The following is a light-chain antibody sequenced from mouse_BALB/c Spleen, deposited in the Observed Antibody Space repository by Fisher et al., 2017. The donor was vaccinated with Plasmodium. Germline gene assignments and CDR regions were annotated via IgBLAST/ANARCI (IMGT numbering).Light chain of an antibody. CDR2: YAS. CDR3: QQSNSWPLT. CDR1: QNISNH. V-gene: IGKV5-45*01. Sequence: DIVMTQSPVTLSVTPGDRVSLSCRASQNISNHLHWYQQRSHGSPRLLIKYASQPISGIPSRFSGSGSGTDFTLSINSVETEDFGMYFCQQSNSWPLTFGAGTKLELK. J-gene: IGKJ5*01.